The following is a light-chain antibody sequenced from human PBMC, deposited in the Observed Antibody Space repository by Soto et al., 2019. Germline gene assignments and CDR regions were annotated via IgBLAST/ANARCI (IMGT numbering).Light chain of an antibody. V-gene: IGKV3-20*01. Sequence: VLTQSPGTLSLSPGERATLSCRASQTLSSRHLAWYQQKPGQAPRLLIYGSSSRATDIPDRFSGSGSGTDFTLTISTLEPEDFAIYYCQQYGYSRTFGQGTKVYIK. CDR3: QQYGYSRT. CDR2: GSS. J-gene: IGKJ1*01. CDR1: QTLSSRH.